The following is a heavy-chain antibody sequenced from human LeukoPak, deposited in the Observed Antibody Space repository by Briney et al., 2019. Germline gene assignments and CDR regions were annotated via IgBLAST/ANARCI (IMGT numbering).Heavy chain of an antibody. Sequence: GGSLRLSCAASGFTFDDYGMSWVRQAPGKGLEWVSGINWNGGSTGYADSVKGRFTISRDNAKNSLYLQMNGLRAEDTALYHCAREKNRVVLTAPLQYWGQGTLVTVSS. J-gene: IGHJ4*02. D-gene: IGHD4/OR15-4a*01. CDR2: INWNGGST. V-gene: IGHV3-20*01. CDR3: AREKNRVVLTAPLQY. CDR1: GFTFDDYG.